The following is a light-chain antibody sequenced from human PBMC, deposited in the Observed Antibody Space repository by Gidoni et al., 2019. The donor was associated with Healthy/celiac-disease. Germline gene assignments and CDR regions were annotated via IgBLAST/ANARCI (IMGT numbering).Light chain of an antibody. CDR1: QSVSTY. V-gene: IGKV3-11*01. J-gene: IGKJ4*01. CDR3: QQRSNWPT. Sequence: EIVLTQSPATLSLSPGERATLSCSASQSVSTYLAWYQQKPGQAPRLLFYDASNRATGIPARFSGSGSGTDFTLTSSSLEPEDFAVYYCQQRSNWPTFGGGTKVEIK. CDR2: DAS.